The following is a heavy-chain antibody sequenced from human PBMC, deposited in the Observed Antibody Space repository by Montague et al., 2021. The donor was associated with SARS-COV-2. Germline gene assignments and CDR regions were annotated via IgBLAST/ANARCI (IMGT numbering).Heavy chain of an antibody. D-gene: IGHD2-21*01. CDR2: IYTSGST. Sequence: TLSLTCTVPGGSNSSGSYYRSRIRQPAGKVLEWIGRIYTSGSTNYNSFLKSRVTISIDTSKNQFSLKLSSVTAADTDVYYCARVVGFDFDYWGQGTLVTVSS. V-gene: IGHV4-61*02. CDR1: GGSNSSGSYY. J-gene: IGHJ4*02. CDR3: ARVVGFDFDY.